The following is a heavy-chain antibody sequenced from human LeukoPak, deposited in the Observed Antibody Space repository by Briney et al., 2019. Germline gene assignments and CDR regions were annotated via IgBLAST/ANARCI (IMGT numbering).Heavy chain of an antibody. CDR3: SRQAGSYSSSWWRYDYDGRDV. CDR2: IYYSGST. D-gene: IGHD6-13*01. CDR1: GGSISSSSYY. V-gene: IGHV4-39*01. J-gene: IGHJ6*02. Sequence: SETLSLTCTVSGGSISSSSYYWGWIRQPPGKGLEWIGSIYYSGSTYYNPSLKSRVTISVDTSKNQFSLTLSSVTAADTAVYSCSRQAGSYSSSWWRYDYDGRDVWVQGTTGTVSS.